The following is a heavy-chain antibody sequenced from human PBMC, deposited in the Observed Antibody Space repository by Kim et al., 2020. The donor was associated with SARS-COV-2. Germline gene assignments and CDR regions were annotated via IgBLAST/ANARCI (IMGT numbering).Heavy chain of an antibody. Sequence: GGSLRLSCAASGFIFSSYAMNWVRQSPGKGLEWVSAISGSGATTFYADSVKGRFTISRDNSKNTLYLQMNSLRAEDTAVYYCAKDPRWNDGDYYYGMDVWGQGTTVTVSS. CDR2: ISGSGATT. CDR1: GFIFSSYA. V-gene: IGHV3-23*01. D-gene: IGHD1-1*01. CDR3: AKDPRWNDGDYYYGMDV. J-gene: IGHJ6*02.